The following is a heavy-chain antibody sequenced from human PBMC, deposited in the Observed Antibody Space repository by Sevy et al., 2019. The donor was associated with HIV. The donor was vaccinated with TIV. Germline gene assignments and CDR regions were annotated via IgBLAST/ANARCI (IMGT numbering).Heavy chain of an antibody. CDR2: ISGSGGST. V-gene: IGHV3-23*01. Sequence: GGSLRLSCAASGFTFSSYAMSWVRQAPGKGLEWVSAISGSGGSTYYAHSVKGRFTISRDNSKNTLYLQMNSLRAEDTAVYYCAKLSRGTMVRGVITGDFDYWGQGTLVTVSS. CDR1: GFTFSSYA. J-gene: IGHJ4*02. CDR3: AKLSRGTMVRGVITGDFDY. D-gene: IGHD3-10*01.